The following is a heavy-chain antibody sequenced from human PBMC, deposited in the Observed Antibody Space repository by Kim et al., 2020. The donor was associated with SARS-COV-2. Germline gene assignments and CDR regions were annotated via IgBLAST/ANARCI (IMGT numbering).Heavy chain of an antibody. CDR1: GGSISSGGYY. CDR3: ARARVVVVINAFDI. J-gene: IGHJ3*02. D-gene: IGHD3-22*01. Sequence: SETLSLTCTVSGGSISSGGYYWSWIRQHPGKGLEWIGYIYYSGITYYNPSLKSRVTISVDTSKNQFSLKLSSVTAADTAMYYCARARVVVVINAFDIWGQGTMVTVSS. V-gene: IGHV4-31*03. CDR2: IYYSGIT.